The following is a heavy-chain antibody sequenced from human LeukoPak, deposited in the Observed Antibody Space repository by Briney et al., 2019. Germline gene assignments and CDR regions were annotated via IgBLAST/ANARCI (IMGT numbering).Heavy chain of an antibody. D-gene: IGHD2-2*01. J-gene: IGHJ2*01. CDR3: ARTPAGYFDL. Sequence: SETLSLTCAVSGGSISSGGYSWSWIRQPPGKGLEWIGYIYRSGSTYYNPSLKSRVTISVDRSKNQFSLKLSSVTAADTAVYYCARTPAGYFDLWGRGTLVTVSS. CDR2: IYRSGST. V-gene: IGHV4-30-2*01. CDR1: GGSISSGGYS.